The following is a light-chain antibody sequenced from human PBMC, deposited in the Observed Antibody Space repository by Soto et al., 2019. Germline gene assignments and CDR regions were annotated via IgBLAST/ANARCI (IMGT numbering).Light chain of an antibody. Sequence: DIQLTQSPSFLSASVGDRVTISCRASHFINNYLAWYHQKPGEAPKLLIYAASTLQSGVPSRFSGSGSGTEFTLTISSLQPEDFATYYCQQLNDYPSITFGQGTRLEIK. CDR2: AAS. CDR3: QQLNDYPSIT. V-gene: IGKV1-9*01. CDR1: HFINNY. J-gene: IGKJ5*01.